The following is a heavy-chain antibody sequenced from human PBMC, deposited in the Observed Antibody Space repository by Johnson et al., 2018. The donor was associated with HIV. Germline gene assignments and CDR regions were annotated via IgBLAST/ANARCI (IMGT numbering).Heavy chain of an antibody. CDR1: GFTVSSNY. CDR3: ARDLLLPEGLRVAFDI. Sequence: VQLVESGGGLVQPGGSLRLSCAASGFTVSSNYMSWVRQAPGKGLEWVSVIYSGGSTYYADSVKGRFTISRDNSKNTRYLQMNSLRAEDTAVYYCARDLLLPEGLRVAFDIWGQGTMVTVSS. J-gene: IGHJ3*02. CDR2: IYSGGST. D-gene: IGHD2-15*01. V-gene: IGHV3-66*02.